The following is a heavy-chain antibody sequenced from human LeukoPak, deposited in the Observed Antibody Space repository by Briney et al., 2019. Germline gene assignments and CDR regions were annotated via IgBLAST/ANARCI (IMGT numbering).Heavy chain of an antibody. CDR1: GFTFSSYS. V-gene: IGHV3-21*01. Sequence: PGGSLRLSCAASGFTFSSYSMNWVRQAPGKGLEWVSSISSSSSYIYYADSVKGRFTISRDNAKNSLYLQMNSLRAEDTAVYYCARDLSYDFWSGYPQHDAFDIWGQGTMVTVSS. D-gene: IGHD3-3*01. J-gene: IGHJ3*02. CDR3: ARDLSYDFWSGYPQHDAFDI. CDR2: ISSSSSYI.